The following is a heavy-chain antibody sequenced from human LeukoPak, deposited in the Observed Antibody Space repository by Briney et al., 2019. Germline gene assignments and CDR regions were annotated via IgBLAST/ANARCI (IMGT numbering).Heavy chain of an antibody. Sequence: PGGSLRLSCAASGFTFRTYGMHWVRQAPGKGLEWVSVIYSGGSTYYADSVKGRFTISRDNSKNTLYLQMNSLRAEDTAVYYCARVPGDYFDYWGQGTLVTVSS. V-gene: IGHV3-66*01. CDR3: ARVPGDYFDY. J-gene: IGHJ4*02. CDR1: GFTFRTYG. CDR2: IYSGGST. D-gene: IGHD1-14*01.